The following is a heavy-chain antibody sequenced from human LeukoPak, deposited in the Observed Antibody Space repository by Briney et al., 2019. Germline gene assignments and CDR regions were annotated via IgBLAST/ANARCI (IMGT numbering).Heavy chain of an antibody. CDR1: GFTFSSYG. Sequence: PGRSLGLSCAASGFTFSSYGMHWVRQAPGKGLEWVAVISYDGSNKYYADSVKGRFTISRDNSKNTLYLQMNSLRAEDTAVYYCAKDRGIVLMVYAPPYGMDVWGQGTTVTVSS. CDR2: ISYDGSNK. V-gene: IGHV3-30*18. CDR3: AKDRGIVLMVYAPPYGMDV. D-gene: IGHD2-8*01. J-gene: IGHJ6*02.